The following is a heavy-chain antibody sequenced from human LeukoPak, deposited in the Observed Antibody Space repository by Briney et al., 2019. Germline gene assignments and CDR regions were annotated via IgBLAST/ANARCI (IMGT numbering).Heavy chain of an antibody. CDR1: GFTFSSYA. J-gene: IGHJ4*02. D-gene: IGHD3-22*01. V-gene: IGHV3-30*01. CDR3: ARGRITMIVH. Sequence: GRSLRLSCAASGFTFSSYAMHWVRQAPGKGLEWVAVISYDGSNKYYADSVKGRFTISRDNSKNTLYLQMNSLRAEDTAVYYCARGRITMIVHWGQGTLVTVSS. CDR2: ISYDGSNK.